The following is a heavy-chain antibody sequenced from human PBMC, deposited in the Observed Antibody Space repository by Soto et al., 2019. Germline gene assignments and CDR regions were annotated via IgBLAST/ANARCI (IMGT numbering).Heavy chain of an antibody. J-gene: IGHJ3*02. V-gene: IGHV5-51*01. CDR1: VGNVTSYW. D-gene: IGHD3-22*01. Sequence: LKISGKRSVGNVTSYWMVSVRQKPGKGLEWMGIIYPVDSDTRYSPSFQGQVTISADKSISTAYLQWSSLKASDTAMYYCARSFEYDSSGQHGVGVFAIWGNGTLV. CDR2: IYPVDSDT. CDR3: ARSFEYDSSGQHGVGVFAI.